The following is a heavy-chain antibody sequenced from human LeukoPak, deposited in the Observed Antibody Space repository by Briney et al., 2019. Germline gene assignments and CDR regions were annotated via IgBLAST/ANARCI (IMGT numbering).Heavy chain of an antibody. D-gene: IGHD3-9*01. Sequence: PGGSLRLSCAASGLTFSSYGIHWVRQAPGKGLEWVVFIRYDGSNKYYADSVKGRFTISRDNSKDTLYLQMNSLRPEDTAVYYCARDQGPYDILTGAPFGYWGQGILVTVSS. V-gene: IGHV3-30*02. CDR2: IRYDGSNK. CDR3: ARDQGPYDILTGAPFGY. CDR1: GLTFSSYG. J-gene: IGHJ4*02.